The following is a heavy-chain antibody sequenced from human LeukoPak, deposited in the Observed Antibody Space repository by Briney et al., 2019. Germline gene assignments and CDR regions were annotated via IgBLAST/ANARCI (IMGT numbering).Heavy chain of an antibody. CDR2: IRYDGSNK. CDR3: AKDAYMMRPLDY. CDR1: GFTFSSYG. D-gene: IGHD3-16*01. J-gene: IGHJ4*02. Sequence: PGRSLRLSCAASGFTFSSYGMHWVRQAPGKGLEWVAFIRYDGSNKYYADSVKGRFTISRDNSKNTLYLQMNSLRAEDTAVYYCAKDAYMMRPLDYWGQGTLVTVSS. V-gene: IGHV3-30*02.